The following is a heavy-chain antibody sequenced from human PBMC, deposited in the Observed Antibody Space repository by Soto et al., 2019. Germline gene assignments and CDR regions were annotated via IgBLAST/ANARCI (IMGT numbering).Heavy chain of an antibody. CDR1: GGSISSGGYY. Sequence: SETLSLTCTVSGGSISSGGYYWSWIRQHPGKGLEWIGYTYYSGSTYYNPSLKSRVTISVDTSKNQFPLKLSSVTAADTAVYYCARAQTPPRSGPLFDYWGQGTLVTV. J-gene: IGHJ4*02. CDR2: TYYSGST. D-gene: IGHD3-16*02. V-gene: IGHV4-31*03. CDR3: ARAQTPPRSGPLFDY.